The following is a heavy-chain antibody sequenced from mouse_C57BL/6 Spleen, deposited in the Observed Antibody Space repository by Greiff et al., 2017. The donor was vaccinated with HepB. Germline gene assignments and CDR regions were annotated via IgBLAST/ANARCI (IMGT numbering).Heavy chain of an antibody. V-gene: IGHV5-17*01. CDR2: ISSGSSTI. Sequence: EVKVEESGGGLVKPGGSLKLSCAASGFTFSDYGMHWVRQAPEKGLEWVAYISSGSSTIYYADTVKGRFTISRDNAKNTLFLQMTSLRSEDTAMYYCARNSEGYFDVWGTGTTVTVSS. CDR1: GFTFSDYG. CDR3: ARNSEGYFDV. J-gene: IGHJ1*03.